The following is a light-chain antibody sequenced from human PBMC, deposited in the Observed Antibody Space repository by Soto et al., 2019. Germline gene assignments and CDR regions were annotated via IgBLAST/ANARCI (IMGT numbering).Light chain of an antibody. CDR3: QSYDISLSVSVV. V-gene: IGLV1-40*01. CDR2: GNT. J-gene: IGLJ2*01. Sequence: QSVLTQPPSVSWAPGQRVTISCTGSSSNIGAGYDVQWYQQLPGAAPRLLIFGNTNRPSGVPDRFSGSRSGTSASLAISGLQAEDEADYYCQSYDISLSVSVVFGGGTKLTVL. CDR1: SSNIGAGYD.